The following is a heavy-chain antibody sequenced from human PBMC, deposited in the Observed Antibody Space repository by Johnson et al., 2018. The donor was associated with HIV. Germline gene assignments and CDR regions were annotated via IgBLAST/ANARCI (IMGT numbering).Heavy chain of an antibody. CDR1: GFTLDDYA. CDR2: IGTAGDT. J-gene: IGHJ3*02. Sequence: VQLVESGGGLVQPGRSLRLSCAASGFTLDDYAMHWVRQAPGKGLEWVSAIGTAGDTYYPGSVKGRFTISRENAKNSLYLQMNSLRAGDTAVYYCAKDRSGSWYGADAFDIWGQGTMVTVSS. D-gene: IGHD6-13*01. CDR3: AKDRSGSWYGADAFDI. V-gene: IGHV3-13*01.